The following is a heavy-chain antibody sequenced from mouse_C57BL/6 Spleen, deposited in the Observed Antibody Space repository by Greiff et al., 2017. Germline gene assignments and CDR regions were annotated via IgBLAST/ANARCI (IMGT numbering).Heavy chain of an antibody. D-gene: IGHD2-5*01. CDR2: IDPSDSYT. V-gene: IGHV1-50*01. CDR1: GYTFTSYW. J-gene: IGHJ3*01. Sequence: QVQLQQPGAELVKPGASVKLSCKASGYTFTSYWMQWVKQRPGQGLEWIGEIDPSDSYTNYNQKFKGKATLTVDTSSSTAYMQLSSLTSEDSAVYYCAAYDSNLKWFAYWGQGTLVTVSA. CDR3: AAYDSNLKWFAY.